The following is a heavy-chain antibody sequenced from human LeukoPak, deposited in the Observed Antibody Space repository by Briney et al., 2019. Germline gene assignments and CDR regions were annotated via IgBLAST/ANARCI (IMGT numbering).Heavy chain of an antibody. CDR1: GGSISGFY. D-gene: IGHD2-2*01. J-gene: IGHJ3*02. CDR2: FYPSGTT. CDR3: AGSPYCSSDNCYRFYNGNDAFDI. Sequence: PSETLSLTCTVSGGSISGFYWSWIRQPPGRDLDGFGYFYPSGTTIYSPSLKSRVTISVDSSKNHFSLKLTSVTAADTAVYYCAGSPYCSSDNCYRFYNGNDAFDIWGQGTKVTVSS. V-gene: IGHV4-4*09.